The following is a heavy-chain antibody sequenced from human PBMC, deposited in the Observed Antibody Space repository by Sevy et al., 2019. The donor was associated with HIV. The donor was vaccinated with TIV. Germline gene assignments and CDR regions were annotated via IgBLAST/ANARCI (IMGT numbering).Heavy chain of an antibody. CDR2: IYPSGST. D-gene: IGHD2-8*01. CDR3: ARVRTVAGVNGVGWFDP. J-gene: IGHJ5*02. Sequence: TLSLTCTVSGGSISSGGYYWSWIRQPAEEGLEWIGRIYPSGSTNYRPSLKSRVTMSVDTSKNQFSLELSSVTAADKAVYYCARVRTVAGVNGVGWFDPWGQGTLVTVSS. V-gene: IGHV4-61*02. CDR1: GGSISSGGYY.